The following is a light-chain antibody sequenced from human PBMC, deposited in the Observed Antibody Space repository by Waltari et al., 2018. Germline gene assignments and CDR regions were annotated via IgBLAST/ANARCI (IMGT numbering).Light chain of an antibody. CDR3: ASYAGSSTLV. CDR1: SSDVGSYNL. CDR2: EVT. J-gene: IGLJ3*02. V-gene: IGLV2-23*02. Sequence: QSALTQPASVPGSPGQSIIISCTGTSSDVGSYNLVSWYQHHTGKAPNLMIYEVTKRPPGVSNRCSGSKSGNTASLTSAGLQTEDEADYYCASYAGSSTLVFGGGTKVTVL.